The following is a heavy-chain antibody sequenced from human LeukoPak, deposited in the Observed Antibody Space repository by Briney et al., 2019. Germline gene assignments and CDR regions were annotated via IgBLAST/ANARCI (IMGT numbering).Heavy chain of an antibody. CDR3: ARVGSSADGDYVGLGY. J-gene: IGHJ4*02. Sequence: GGSLRLSCAASGFTFSSYWMSWVRQAPGKGLEWVANIKQDGSEKYYVDSVKGRFTISRDNAKNSLCLQMNSLRAEDTAVYYCARVGSSADGDYVGLGYWGQGTLVTVSS. CDR2: IKQDGSEK. CDR1: GFTFSSYW. D-gene: IGHD4-17*01. V-gene: IGHV3-7*03.